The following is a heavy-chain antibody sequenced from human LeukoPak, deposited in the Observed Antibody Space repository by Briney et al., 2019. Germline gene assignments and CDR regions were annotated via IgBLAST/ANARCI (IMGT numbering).Heavy chain of an antibody. CDR1: GYTFTSYG. CDR2: ISAYNGNT. V-gene: IGHV1-18*01. J-gene: IGHJ4*02. Sequence: ASVKVSCKASGYTFTSYGISWVRQAPGQGLEWMGWISAYNGNTNYAQKLQGRVTMTTDTSTSTAYMELRSLRSDDTAVYYCARSTGDYVWGSYRYTQLDYWGQGTLVTVSS. D-gene: IGHD3-16*02. CDR3: ARSTGDYVWGSYRYTQLDY.